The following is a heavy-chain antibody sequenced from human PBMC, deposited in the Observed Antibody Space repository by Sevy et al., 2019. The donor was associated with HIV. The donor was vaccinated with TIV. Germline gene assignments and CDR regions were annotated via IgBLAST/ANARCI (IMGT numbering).Heavy chain of an antibody. CDR3: APSPGGTKHFNP. CDR2: INPGNRNT. CDR1: GFTFTYYT. V-gene: IGHV1-3*01. D-gene: IGHD2-15*01. J-gene: IGHJ5*02. Sequence: ASVKVSCKASGFTFTYYTVHWVRQAPGQRLEWMGWINPGNRNTRYSQKFQGRVTITTDTSAATTYMALSSLRPEDTAVYYCAPSPGGTKHFNPWGQGTRVTVSS.